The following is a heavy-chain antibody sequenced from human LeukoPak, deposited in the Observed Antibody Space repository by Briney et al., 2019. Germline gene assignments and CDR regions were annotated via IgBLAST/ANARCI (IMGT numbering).Heavy chain of an antibody. Sequence: EASVKVSCKASGGTFSSYAISWVRQAPGQGLEWMGRIIPILGIANYAQKFQGRVTITADKSTSTAYMELSSLRSEDTAVYYCARDHGEMATMGAFDIWGQGTMVTVSS. CDR3: ARDHGEMATMGAFDI. D-gene: IGHD5-24*01. V-gene: IGHV1-69*04. CDR1: GGTFSSYA. J-gene: IGHJ3*02. CDR2: IIPILGIA.